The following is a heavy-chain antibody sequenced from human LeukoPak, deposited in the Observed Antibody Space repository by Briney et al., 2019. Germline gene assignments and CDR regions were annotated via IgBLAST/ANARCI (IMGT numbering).Heavy chain of an antibody. J-gene: IGHJ4*02. D-gene: IGHD4-23*01. CDR1: GFPFNRYW. CDR3: ARGDYGGNFFCH. CDR2: INGDGSST. V-gene: IGHV3-74*01. Sequence: GGPLRLSCAASGFPFNRYWMHGLRPAPGKGVVGVSRINGDGSSTSYANSVKGRFTISRDNAKNTLYLQMNSLRAEETDVYYCARGDYGGNFFCHWGQGTLVPVSS.